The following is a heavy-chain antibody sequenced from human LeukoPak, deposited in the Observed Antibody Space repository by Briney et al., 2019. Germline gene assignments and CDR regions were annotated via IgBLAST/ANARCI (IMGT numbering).Heavy chain of an antibody. J-gene: IGHJ4*02. CDR1: GGSISSSSYY. CDR3: ARLGAVAGKGYYFDY. Sequence: SETLSLTCTVSGGSISSSSYYWGWIRQPPGKGLEWIGSIYYSGSTYYNPSLKSRVTISVDTSKNQFSLKLSSVTAADTAVYYCARLGAVAGKGYYFDYWGQGTLVTVSS. D-gene: IGHD6-19*01. CDR2: IYYSGST. V-gene: IGHV4-39*01.